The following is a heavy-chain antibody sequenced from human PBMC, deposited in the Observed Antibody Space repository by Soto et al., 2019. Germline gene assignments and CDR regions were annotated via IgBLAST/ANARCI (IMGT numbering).Heavy chain of an antibody. CDR3: ARPRGRGYSSSSKHTPYFDY. J-gene: IGHJ4*02. V-gene: IGHV1-18*01. Sequence: GASVKVSCKASGYTFTSYGISWVRQAPGQGLEWMGWISAYNGNTNYAQKLQGRVTMTTDTSTSTAYMELRSLRSDDTAVYYCARPRGRGYSSSSKHTPYFDYWGQGTLVTVSS. D-gene: IGHD6-6*01. CDR1: GYTFTSYG. CDR2: ISAYNGNT.